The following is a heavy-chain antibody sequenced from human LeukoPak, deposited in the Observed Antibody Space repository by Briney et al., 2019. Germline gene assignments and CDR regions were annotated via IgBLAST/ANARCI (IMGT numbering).Heavy chain of an antibody. CDR2: ITWDGGTT. CDR1: GFTFDDYA. D-gene: IGHD3-3*01. Sequence: PGGSLRLSCEASGFTFDDYAMHWVRQAPGKGLEWISLITWDGGTTYYADSVKGRFTISRDNAKNTPYLQMYSLRAEDTAVYYCARDPAAFGVGKAGFDYWGQGTLVTVSS. CDR3: ARDPAAFGVGKAGFDY. J-gene: IGHJ4*02. V-gene: IGHV3-43D*03.